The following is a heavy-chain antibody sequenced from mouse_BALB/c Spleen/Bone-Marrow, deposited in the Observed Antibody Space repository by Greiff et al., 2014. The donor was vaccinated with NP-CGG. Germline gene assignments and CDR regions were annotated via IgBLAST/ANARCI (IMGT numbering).Heavy chain of an antibody. CDR3: ARHGYGNYVAMDY. CDR2: INPYDGGT. V-gene: IGHV1-18*01. J-gene: IGHJ4*01. CDR1: GYSFTGYT. Sequence: VHVKQSGPELVKPGASMKISCEASGYSFTGYTMNWVKQSHGKNLEWIGLINPYDGGTSYNQKFKGKATLTVDKSSSTAYMELLSLTSEDSAVYYCARHGYGNYVAMDYWGQGTPVTVSS. D-gene: IGHD2-10*02.